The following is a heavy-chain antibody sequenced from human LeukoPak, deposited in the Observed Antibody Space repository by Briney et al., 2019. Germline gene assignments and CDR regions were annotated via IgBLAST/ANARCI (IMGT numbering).Heavy chain of an antibody. V-gene: IGHV3-23*01. J-gene: IGHJ4*02. CDR2: FSGGGGGT. CDR3: AKDGYSGSVDY. D-gene: IGHD5-12*01. CDR1: GFTFTSFA. Sequence: GGSLRLSCAATGFTFTSFAMSWVRHAPGKGLEWVSTFSGGGGGTFYADSVKGRFTISRENSKNTLYLQMNSLRAEDTAVYYCAKDGYSGSVDYWGQGTLVTVSS.